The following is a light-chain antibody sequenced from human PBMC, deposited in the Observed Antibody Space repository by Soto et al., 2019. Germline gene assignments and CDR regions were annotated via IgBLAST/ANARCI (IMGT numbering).Light chain of an antibody. CDR3: QQYGSSPLT. CDR2: GVS. V-gene: IGKV3-20*01. Sequence: EIVLTQSPGTLSLSPGERATLSCRASQSVSSGHLARYQQKPGQAPRILIYGVSGRATGIPDRFSGSGSGPDFALTISRLEHADFAVYYCQQYGSSPLTFGKGTQVEI. J-gene: IGKJ1*01. CDR1: QSVSSGH.